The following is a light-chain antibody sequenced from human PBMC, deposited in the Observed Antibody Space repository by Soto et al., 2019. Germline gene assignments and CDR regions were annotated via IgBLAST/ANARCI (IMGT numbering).Light chain of an antibody. Sequence: QSALTQPRPVSGSPGQSVTISCTGTSSDVGGYTYVSWYQQNAGKPPKLMIYDVTKRPSGVPDRFSGSKSGNTASLTISGLQAEDESDYYCCSYAGKYTFLFGAGTKVTVL. CDR1: SSDVGGYTY. J-gene: IGLJ2*01. V-gene: IGLV2-11*01. CDR2: DVT. CDR3: CSYAGKYTFL.